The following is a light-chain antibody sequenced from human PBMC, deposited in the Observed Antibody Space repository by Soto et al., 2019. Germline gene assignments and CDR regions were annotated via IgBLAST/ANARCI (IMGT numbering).Light chain of an antibody. V-gene: IGKV3-15*01. CDR1: QTIRSK. Sequence: EIVMTQSPATLSVSPGERVTLSCRASQTIRSKLAWYQQQPGQAPRLLINDAPTRAAGVPARFSGSGSGTELTLTISSLQSEDFAVYYCQQYYSWPPATFGQGTKLEIK. J-gene: IGKJ2*01. CDR3: QQYYSWPPAT. CDR2: DAP.